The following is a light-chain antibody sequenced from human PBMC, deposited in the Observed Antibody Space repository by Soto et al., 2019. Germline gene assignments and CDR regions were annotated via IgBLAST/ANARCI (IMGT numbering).Light chain of an antibody. Sequence: DVVLTQSPLSLPVTLGQPASISCRSSQSLVYSNGNTYLNWLQQRPGQSPRRLISKVSDRDSGVPDRFNGSGSGTDFPLKISRVEAEDVGVYYCMQGTHWPPYTFGQGTKLEIK. V-gene: IGKV2-30*01. J-gene: IGKJ2*01. CDR2: KVS. CDR1: QSLVYSNGNTY. CDR3: MQGTHWPPYT.